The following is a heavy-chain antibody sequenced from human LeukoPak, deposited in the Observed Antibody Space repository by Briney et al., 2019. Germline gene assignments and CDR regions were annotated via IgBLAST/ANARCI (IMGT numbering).Heavy chain of an antibody. CDR2: IWYDGSKT. V-gene: IGHV3-33*08. CDR3: ARYNSGRPDY. D-gene: IGHD1-26*01. CDR1: GFTFSSYG. Sequence: GGSLRLSCAASGFTFSSYGMHWVRQAPGKGLEWVAVIWYDGSKTYYADSGRGRFTISRDNSKNTLYLQMNSLRAEDTAFYYCARYNSGRPDYWGQGTLVTVPS. J-gene: IGHJ4*01.